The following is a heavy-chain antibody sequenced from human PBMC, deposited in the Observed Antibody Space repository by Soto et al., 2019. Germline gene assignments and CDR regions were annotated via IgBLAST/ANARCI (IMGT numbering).Heavy chain of an antibody. V-gene: IGHV3-33*01. Sequence: PGGSLRLSCAASGFTFSRYGMHWVRQAPGKGLEWVAVIWYDGSNKYYADSVKGRFTISRDNSKNTLYLQMNSLRAEDTAVYYCARDPRGFYDFCIFYTRGYHYRIDFWDQGPTVTVSS. CDR3: ARDPRGFYDFCIFYTRGYHYRIDF. CDR1: GFTFSRYG. CDR2: IWYDGSNK. J-gene: IGHJ6*02. D-gene: IGHD3-3*01.